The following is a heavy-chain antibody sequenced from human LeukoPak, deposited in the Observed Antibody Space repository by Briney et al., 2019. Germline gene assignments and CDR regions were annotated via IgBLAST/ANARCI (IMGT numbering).Heavy chain of an antibody. CDR2: TYYRSKWYN. Sequence: QTLSLTCAISGNSVSSNSATWTWLRQSPSRGLEWLGRTYYRSKWYNDYAVSVKSRIVINPDTSKNQFSLQLNSVTPEDTAVYYCARGSSSNSWYFDYWGQGTLVTVSS. D-gene: IGHD6-13*01. CDR1: GNSVSSNSAT. V-gene: IGHV6-1*01. J-gene: IGHJ4*02. CDR3: ARGSSSNSWYFDY.